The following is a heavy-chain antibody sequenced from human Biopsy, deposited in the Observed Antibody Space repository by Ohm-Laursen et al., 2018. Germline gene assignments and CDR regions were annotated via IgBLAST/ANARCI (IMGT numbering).Heavy chain of an antibody. Sequence: GTLSLTCAVYGGSFNGYFWSWIRQPPGKGLEWIGDITQSGSTNYSPSLKSRVTISVDTAKKQFSLSLRSVTAADTAVYYCARVPLPGIGAAYQGRFLYGMDVWGQGTTISVSS. CDR1: GGSFNGYF. V-gene: IGHV4-34*01. CDR3: ARVPLPGIGAAYQGRFLYGMDV. D-gene: IGHD6-13*01. CDR2: ITQSGST. J-gene: IGHJ6*02.